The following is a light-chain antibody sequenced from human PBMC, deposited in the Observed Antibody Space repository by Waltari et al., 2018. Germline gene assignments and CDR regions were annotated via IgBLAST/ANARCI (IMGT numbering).Light chain of an antibody. CDR3: QQYDYWPWT. V-gene: IGKV3D-15*01. J-gene: IGKJ1*01. CDR1: QGCRRI. Sequence: SRSASQGCRRIVYWFQKTPGQPPRLLFDGTSTRTTGLPTRFTGGGSGTEFSLTISSLQTEDFATYCCQQYDYWPWTFGQGTRVETK. CDR2: GTS.